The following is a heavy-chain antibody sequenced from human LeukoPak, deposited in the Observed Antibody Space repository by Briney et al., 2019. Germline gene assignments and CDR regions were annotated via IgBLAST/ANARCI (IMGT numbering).Heavy chain of an antibody. CDR3: ASVERYFDWLYGAFDI. V-gene: IGHV4-31*03. CDR2: IYYSGST. CDR1: GGSISSGGYY. J-gene: IGHJ3*02. D-gene: IGHD3-9*01. Sequence: SETLSLTCTVSGGSISSGGYYWSWIRQHPGKGLEWIGYIYYSGSTYYNPSLKSRVTIPVDTSKNQFSLKLSSVTAADTAVYYCASVERYFDWLYGAFDIWGQGTMVTVSS.